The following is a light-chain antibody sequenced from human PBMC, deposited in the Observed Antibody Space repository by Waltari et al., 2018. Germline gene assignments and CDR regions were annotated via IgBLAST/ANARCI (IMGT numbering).Light chain of an antibody. Sequence: DIQMTLSPSTLPASVGDRVTITCRASQTIGSSLVWYQQKPGKAPKLLLYEASSLQFGVPSRFSGRGSGAEFTLTIASLQPDDFAAYYCQQYNSYWTFGQGTKVEIK. V-gene: IGKV1-5*03. J-gene: IGKJ1*01. CDR3: QQYNSYWT. CDR2: EAS. CDR1: QTIGSS.